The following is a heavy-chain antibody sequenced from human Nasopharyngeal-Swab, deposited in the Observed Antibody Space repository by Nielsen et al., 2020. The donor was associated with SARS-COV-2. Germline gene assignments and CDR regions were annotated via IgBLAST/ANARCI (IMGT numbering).Heavy chain of an antibody. CDR2: INASNGNT. Sequence: WVRQAPGQRLEWMGWINASNGNTKYSQKFQGRVTITRDTSASTAYMELSSLRSEDTAVYYCARGDGDSSGWYTNGDYFDYWGQGTLVTVPQ. D-gene: IGHD6-19*01. J-gene: IGHJ4*02. V-gene: IGHV1-3*01. CDR3: ARGDGDSSGWYTNGDYFDY.